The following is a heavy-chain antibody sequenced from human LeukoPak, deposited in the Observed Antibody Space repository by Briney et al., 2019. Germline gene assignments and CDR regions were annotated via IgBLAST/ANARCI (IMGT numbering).Heavy chain of an antibody. D-gene: IGHD3-22*01. CDR3: ASGTYYYESSGYLARLNWFDP. V-gene: IGHV3-30*14. J-gene: IGHJ5*02. CDR1: GFTFSSYA. Sequence: GGTLRLSCAASGFTFSSYAMHWVRQAPGKGLEWVAVISYDGSNKYYADSVKGRFTISRDNSKNTLYLQMNSLRAEDTAVYYCASGTYYYESSGYLARLNWFDPWGQGTLVTVSS. CDR2: ISYDGSNK.